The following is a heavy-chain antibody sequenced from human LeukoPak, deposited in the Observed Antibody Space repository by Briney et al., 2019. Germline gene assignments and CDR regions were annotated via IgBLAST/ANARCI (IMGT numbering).Heavy chain of an antibody. J-gene: IGHJ4*02. Sequence: PSQTLSLTCTVSGGSISSGSYYWSWTRQPPGKGLEWIGYIYSSGSTSYNPSLKSRVTISVDTSKNQFSLKLSSVTAADTAVYFCARSGYSGYDWEDYWGQGTLVTVSS. CDR1: GGSISSGSYY. D-gene: IGHD5-12*01. V-gene: IGHV4-61*01. CDR3: ARSGYSGYDWEDY. CDR2: IYSSGST.